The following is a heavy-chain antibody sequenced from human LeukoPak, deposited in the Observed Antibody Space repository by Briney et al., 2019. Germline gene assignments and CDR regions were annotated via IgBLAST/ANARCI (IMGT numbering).Heavy chain of an antibody. CDR2: IKSKSDGGTT. CDR1: GFTFTNAW. V-gene: IGHV3-15*01. D-gene: IGHD3-9*01. Sequence: PGGSLRLSCAASGFTFTNAWMSWVRQAPGKGLEWVGRIKSKSDGGTTDYAAPVKGRVSISRDDSKNTLFLQMNSLKSEDTAVYYCAKEKGYYDILTGYYPSDYWGQGTLVTVSS. J-gene: IGHJ4*02. CDR3: AKEKGYYDILTGYYPSDY.